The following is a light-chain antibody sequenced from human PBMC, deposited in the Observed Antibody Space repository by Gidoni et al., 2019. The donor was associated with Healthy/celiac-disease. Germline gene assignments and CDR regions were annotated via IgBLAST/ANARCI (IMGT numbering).Light chain of an antibody. CDR3: QQLNSYPLT. Sequence: DLQLPQSPSFLSASVGDRVTITGRASQGISSYLAWYQQKPGKAPKLLSYAASTLQSGVPSRCSGSGSGTEFTLTISSLKHEDFATYYCQQLNSYPLTFGGGTKVEIK. CDR2: AAS. CDR1: QGISSY. J-gene: IGKJ4*01. V-gene: IGKV1-9*01.